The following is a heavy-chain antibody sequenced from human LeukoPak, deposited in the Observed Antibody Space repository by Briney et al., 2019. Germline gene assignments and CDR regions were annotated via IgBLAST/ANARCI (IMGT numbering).Heavy chain of an antibody. V-gene: IGHV1-2*02. J-gene: IGHJ6*02. Sequence: ASVKVSCKASGYTFTGYYMHWVRQTPGQGLEWMGWLNPNSGGTNYAQKFQGSVTMTTDTSTSTAYMELSRLRSDDTAVYYCARAIGYCSSSSCAPIGYYYYGMDVWGQGTTVTVSS. CDR2: LNPNSGGT. D-gene: IGHD2-2*01. CDR1: GYTFTGYY. CDR3: ARAIGYCSSSSCAPIGYYYYGMDV.